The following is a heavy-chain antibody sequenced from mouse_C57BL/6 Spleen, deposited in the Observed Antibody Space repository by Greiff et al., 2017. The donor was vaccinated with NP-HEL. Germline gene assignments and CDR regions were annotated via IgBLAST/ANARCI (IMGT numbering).Heavy chain of an antibody. CDR1: GFNIKDYY. Sequence: EVQLKESGAELVKPGASVKLSCTASGFNIKDYYMHWVKQRTEQGLEWIGRIDPEDGETKYAPKFQGKATITADTSSNTAYLQLSSLTSEDTAVYYCARGITTVVATPYYFDYWGQGTTLTVSS. CDR2: IDPEDGET. CDR3: ARGITTVVATPYYFDY. V-gene: IGHV14-2*01. J-gene: IGHJ2*01. D-gene: IGHD1-1*01.